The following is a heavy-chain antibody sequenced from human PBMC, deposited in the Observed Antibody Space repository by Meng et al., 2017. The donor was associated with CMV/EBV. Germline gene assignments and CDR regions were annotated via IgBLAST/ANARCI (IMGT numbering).Heavy chain of an antibody. CDR2: IYYSGST. D-gene: IGHD5-12*01. CDR1: GGSISSSSYY. Sequence: SETLSLTCTVSGGSISSSSYYWGWIRQPPGKGLEWIGSIYYSGSTYYNPSLKSRVTISVDTSKNQFSLKLSSVTAADTAVYYCARRLYIVATNLLRDYWGQGTLVTVSS. J-gene: IGHJ4*02. V-gene: IGHV4-39*01. CDR3: ARRLYIVATNLLRDY.